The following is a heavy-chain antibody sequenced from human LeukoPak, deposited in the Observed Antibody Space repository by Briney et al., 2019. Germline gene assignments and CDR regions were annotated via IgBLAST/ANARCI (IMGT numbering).Heavy chain of an antibody. CDR1: GFTFTNYD. D-gene: IGHD3-10*01. Sequence: GASVKVSCKASGFTFTNYDINWVRQATGQGLEWMGWISAYNGNTNYAQKVQGRVTMTTDTSTSTAYMELRSLRSDDTAVYYCARDSDYYGSGSYRFWGQGTLVTVSS. CDR2: ISAYNGNT. J-gene: IGHJ4*02. CDR3: ARDSDYYGSGSYRF. V-gene: IGHV1-18*01.